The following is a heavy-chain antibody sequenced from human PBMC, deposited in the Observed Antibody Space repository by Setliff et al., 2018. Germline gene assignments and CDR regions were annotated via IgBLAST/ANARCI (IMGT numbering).Heavy chain of an antibody. CDR2: IYTSGST. CDR3: ARGAPGWELLSWFDP. Sequence: SETLSLTCTVSGGSISSGSYYWSWIRQPAGKGLEWIGRIYTSGSTNYNPSLKSRVTISVDTSKNQFSLKLSSVTAADTAVYYCARGAPGWELLSWFDPWGQGTLVTVSS. V-gene: IGHV4-61*02. J-gene: IGHJ5*02. D-gene: IGHD1-26*01. CDR1: GGSISSGSYY.